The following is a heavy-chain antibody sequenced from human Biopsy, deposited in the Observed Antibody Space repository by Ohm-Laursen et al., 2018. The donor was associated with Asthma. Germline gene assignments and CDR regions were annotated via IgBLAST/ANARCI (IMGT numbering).Heavy chain of an antibody. CDR1: GSTFTSSA. D-gene: IGHD3-3*01. V-gene: IGHV3-30-3*01. Sequence: SLSLSCTASGSTFTSSAMHWVRQATGKGLEWVAVGGSYFDGGLKYYANSVNGRFTVSSVDSKNNLYLQMNSLRPDDTAVYYCARDVMEWYLPAFDFWGQGTLVSVSS. CDR3: ARDVMEWYLPAFDF. J-gene: IGHJ4*02. CDR2: GGSYFDGGLK.